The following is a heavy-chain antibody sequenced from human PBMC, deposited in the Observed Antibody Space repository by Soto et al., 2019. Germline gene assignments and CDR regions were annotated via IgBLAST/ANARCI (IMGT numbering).Heavy chain of an antibody. J-gene: IGHJ5*02. CDR1: GFTFSSYS. V-gene: IGHV3-21*01. Sequence: EVQLVESGGGLVKPGVSLRLSCAASGFTFSSYSMNWVRHSPGKGLEWLSSISSSRSYIYYADSVKGRFTISRDNAKNSLYLQMNSLRAEDTVVYYCARDRGRRDIWFDLRGQGTLVTVSS. CDR2: ISSSRSYI. CDR3: ARDRGRRDIWFDL. D-gene: IGHD3-9*01.